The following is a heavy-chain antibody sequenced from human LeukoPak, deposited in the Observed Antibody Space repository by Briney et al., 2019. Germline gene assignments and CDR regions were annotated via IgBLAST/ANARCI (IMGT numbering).Heavy chain of an antibody. V-gene: IGHV3-53*01. Sequence: GGSLRPSCVVSGFTVSTNFMSRVRQAPGERLEWVSVIYSGGSTYYADSVKGRFTISRDNSKNTLYLQMNSLRAEDTAVYYCARTRVDTTTFDYFDYWGQGTLVTVSS. CDR2: IYSGGST. CDR3: ARTRVDTTTFDYFDY. CDR1: GFTVSTNF. D-gene: IGHD4-11*01. J-gene: IGHJ4*02.